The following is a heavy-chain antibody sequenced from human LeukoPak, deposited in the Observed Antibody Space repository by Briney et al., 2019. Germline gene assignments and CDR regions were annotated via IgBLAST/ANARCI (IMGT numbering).Heavy chain of an antibody. CDR1: GYTFTSYY. Sequence: ASVKVSCKASGYTFTSYYMHWVRQAPGRGLEWMGIINPSGGSTSYAQKFQGRVTMTRDTSTSTVYMELSSLRSEDTAVYYCARAVVGATIDYWGQGTLVTVSS. D-gene: IGHD1-26*01. J-gene: IGHJ4*02. CDR2: INPSGGST. CDR3: ARAVVGATIDY. V-gene: IGHV1-46*01.